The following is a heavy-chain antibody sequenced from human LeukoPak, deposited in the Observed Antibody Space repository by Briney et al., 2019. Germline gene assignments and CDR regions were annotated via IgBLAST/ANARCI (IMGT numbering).Heavy chain of an antibody. V-gene: IGHV3-33*06. D-gene: IGHD3-22*01. CDR3: AKDRSAYYYDSSGPKDY. Sequence: PGRSLRLSCAASGFTFSSYGMHWVRQAPGKGLKRVAVIWYDGSNKYYADSVKGRFTISRDNSKNTLYLQMNSLRAEETAVYYCAKDRSAYYYDSSGPKDYWGQGTLVTVSS. CDR1: GFTFSSYG. CDR2: IWYDGSNK. J-gene: IGHJ4*02.